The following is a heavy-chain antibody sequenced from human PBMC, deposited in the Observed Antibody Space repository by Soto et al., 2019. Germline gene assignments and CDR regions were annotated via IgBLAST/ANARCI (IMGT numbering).Heavy chain of an antibody. CDR2: IIPIFGTA. J-gene: IGHJ5*02. V-gene: IGHV1-69*13. D-gene: IGHD2-21*02. Sequence: EASVKVSCKASGGTFSSYAISWVRQAPGQGLEWMGGIIPIFGTANYAQKFQGRVTITADESTSTAYMELSSLRSEDTAVYYCARNSVVTATGGWFDPWRQGTLVTVSS. CDR3: ARNSVVTATGGWFDP. CDR1: GGTFSSYA.